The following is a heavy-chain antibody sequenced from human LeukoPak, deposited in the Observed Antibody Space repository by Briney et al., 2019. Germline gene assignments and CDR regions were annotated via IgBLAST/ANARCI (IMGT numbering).Heavy chain of an antibody. D-gene: IGHD2-15*01. J-gene: IGHJ6*02. Sequence: TGGSLRLSCAASGFTFDDYGMSWVRQAPGKGLEWVSGINWNGGSTGYADSVKGRFTISRDNPKNSLSVKVNSLRAEDTALYLCARRGYGDYYCCMNVWGQGTTVTVSS. V-gene: IGHV3-20*01. CDR2: INWNGGST. CDR1: GFTFDDYG. CDR3: ARRGYGDYYCCMNV.